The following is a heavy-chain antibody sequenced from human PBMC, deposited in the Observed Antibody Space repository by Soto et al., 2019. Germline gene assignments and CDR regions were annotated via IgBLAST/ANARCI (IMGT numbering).Heavy chain of an antibody. D-gene: IGHD3-3*01. CDR1: GFTFSSYA. CDR3: AKGSAEWLYYYYGMDV. V-gene: IGHV3-23*01. Sequence: GGSLRLSCAASGFTFSSYAMSWVRQAPGKGLEWVSTISGSGGTTYYADSVKGRFTISRDNSKSTLYLQMNSLRDEDTAVYYWAKGSAEWLYYYYGMDVWGQGTTVTVSS. J-gene: IGHJ6*02. CDR2: ISGSGGTT.